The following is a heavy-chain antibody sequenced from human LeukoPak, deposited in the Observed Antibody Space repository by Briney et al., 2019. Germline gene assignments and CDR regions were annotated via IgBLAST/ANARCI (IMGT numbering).Heavy chain of an antibody. J-gene: IGHJ6*02. V-gene: IGHV4-34*01. CDR2: INHSGST. CDR1: GGSFSGYY. D-gene: IGHD6-13*01. Sequence: SETLSLTCAVYGGSFSGYYWSWIRQPPGKGLEWIGEINHSGSTNYNPSLKSRVTISVDTSKNQFSLKLSSVTAADTAVYYCARVEKGIAAAGYTNYYYYYGMDVWGQGTTVTV. CDR3: ARVEKGIAAAGYTNYYYYYGMDV.